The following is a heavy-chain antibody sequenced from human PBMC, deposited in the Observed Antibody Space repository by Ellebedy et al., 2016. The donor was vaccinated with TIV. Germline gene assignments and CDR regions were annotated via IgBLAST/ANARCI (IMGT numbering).Heavy chain of an antibody. CDR1: GFTFSNYA. Sequence: GESLKISXAASGFTFSNYAMTWVRQAPGKGLEWVSVISGNGDNTYYADSVKGRFTISRDNSKNTLYLQMNSLKAEDTAVYYCAKPAQSHTYCSTTTCYYYYMDVWGKGTTVTVS. CDR3: AKPAQSHTYCSTTTCYYYYMDV. J-gene: IGHJ6*03. V-gene: IGHV3-23*01. CDR2: ISGNGDNT. D-gene: IGHD2-2*01.